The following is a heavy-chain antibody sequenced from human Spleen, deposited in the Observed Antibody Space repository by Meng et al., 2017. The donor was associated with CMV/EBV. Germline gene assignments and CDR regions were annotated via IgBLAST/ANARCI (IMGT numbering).Heavy chain of an antibody. Sequence: GESLKISCTASGFTFGDYAMSWVRQAPRKGLEWVGFIRSKAYGGTTEYAASVKGRFTISRDDSKSIAYLQMNSLKTEDTAVYYCTSWYSSSWYEGYWGQGTLVTVSS. CDR3: TSWYSSSWYEGY. D-gene: IGHD6-13*01. CDR1: GFTFGDYA. V-gene: IGHV3-49*04. J-gene: IGHJ4*02. CDR2: IRSKAYGGTT.